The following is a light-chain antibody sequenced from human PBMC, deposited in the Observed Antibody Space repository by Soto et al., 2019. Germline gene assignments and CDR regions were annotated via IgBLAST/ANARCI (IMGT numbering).Light chain of an antibody. V-gene: IGKV3-20*01. CDR3: QQCGRSPLT. Sequence: EIVLTQSPGTLSLSPGERATLSCRASQSVSSSYLAWYQQKSGQAPRLLIYGASSSATGIPDRFSGSGSGTDVTLTISRLQPGDFAVYYCQQCGRSPLTLGQGTKLEIK. J-gene: IGKJ2*01. CDR1: QSVSSSY. CDR2: GAS.